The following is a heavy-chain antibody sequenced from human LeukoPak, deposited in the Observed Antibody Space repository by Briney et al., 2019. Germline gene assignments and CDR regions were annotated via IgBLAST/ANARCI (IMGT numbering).Heavy chain of an antibody. J-gene: IGHJ4*02. CDR2: IIPIFGTA. Sequence: ASVKVSCKASGGTFSSYAISWVRQAPGQGLEWMGGIIPIFGTANYAQKFQGRVTITADESTSTAYMELRSLRSDDTAVYYCARDLSASLFDYWGQGTLVTVSS. CDR1: GGTFSSYA. CDR3: ARDLSASLFDY. V-gene: IGHV1-69*13.